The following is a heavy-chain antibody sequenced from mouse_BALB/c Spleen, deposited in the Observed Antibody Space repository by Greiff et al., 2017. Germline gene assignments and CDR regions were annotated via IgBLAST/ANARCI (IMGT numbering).Heavy chain of an antibody. Sequence: EVKVVESGPGLVKPSQSLSLTCTVTGYSITSDYAWNWIRQFPGNKLEWMGYISYSGSTSYNPSLKSRISITRDTSKNQFFLQLNSVTTEDTATYYCARVWLRQTGDYYAMDYWGQGTSVTVSS. CDR2: ISYSGST. J-gene: IGHJ4*01. CDR1: GYSITSDYA. CDR3: ARVWLRQTGDYYAMDY. D-gene: IGHD2-2*01. V-gene: IGHV3-2*02.